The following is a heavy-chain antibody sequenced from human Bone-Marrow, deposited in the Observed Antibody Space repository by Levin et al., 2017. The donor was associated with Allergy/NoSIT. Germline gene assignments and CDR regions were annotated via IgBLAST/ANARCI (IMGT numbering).Heavy chain of an antibody. CDR1: GFTFSSYG. CDR3: ARDSVMTTVTTNWFDP. J-gene: IGHJ5*02. V-gene: IGHV3-33*01. D-gene: IGHD4-11*01. Sequence: GESLKISCAASGFTFSSYGMHWVRQAPGKGLEWVAVIWYDGSNKYYADSVKGRFTISRDNSKNTLYLQMNSLRAEDTAVYYCARDSVMTTVTTNWFDPWGQGTLVTVSS. CDR2: IWYDGSNK.